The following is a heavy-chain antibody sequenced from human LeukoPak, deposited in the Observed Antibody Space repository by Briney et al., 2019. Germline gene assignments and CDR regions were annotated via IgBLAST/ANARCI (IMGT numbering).Heavy chain of an antibody. V-gene: IGHV3-21*01. CDR1: GFTFSSYS. Sequence: GGSLRLSCAASGFTFSSYSMNWVRQAPGKGLKWVSSISSSSSYIYYADSVKGRFTISRDNAKNSLYLQMNSLRAEDTAVYYCARDSRPVIAVAGTFDYWGQGTLVTVSS. CDR2: ISSSSSYI. J-gene: IGHJ4*02. D-gene: IGHD6-19*01. CDR3: ARDSRPVIAVAGTFDY.